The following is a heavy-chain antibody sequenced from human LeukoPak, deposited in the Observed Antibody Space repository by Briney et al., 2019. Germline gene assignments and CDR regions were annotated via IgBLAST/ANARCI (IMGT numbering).Heavy chain of an antibody. CDR1: GYTLTELS. CDR3: ATDYYYSSGYPDAFDI. V-gene: IGHV1-24*01. J-gene: IGHJ3*02. Sequence: ASVKVSCKVSGYTLTELSMHWARQAPGKGLEWMGGFDPEDGETIYAQKFQGRVTMTEDTSTDTAYMELSSLRSEDTAVYYCATDYYYSSGYPDAFDIWGQGTMVTVSS. CDR2: FDPEDGET. D-gene: IGHD3-22*01.